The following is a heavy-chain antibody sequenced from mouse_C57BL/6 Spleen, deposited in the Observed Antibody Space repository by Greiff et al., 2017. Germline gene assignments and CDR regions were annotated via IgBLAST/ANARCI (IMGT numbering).Heavy chain of an antibody. D-gene: IGHD2-4*01. CDR2: IYPGDGDT. J-gene: IGHJ3*01. Sequence: QVQLQRSGAELVKPGASVKISCKASGYAFSSYWMNWVKQRPGKGLEWIGQIYPGDGDTNYNGKFKGKATLTADKSSSTAYMQLSSLTSEDSAVYFCAGRYDYDGFAYWGQGTLVTVSA. CDR3: AGRYDYDGFAY. CDR1: GYAFSSYW. V-gene: IGHV1-80*01.